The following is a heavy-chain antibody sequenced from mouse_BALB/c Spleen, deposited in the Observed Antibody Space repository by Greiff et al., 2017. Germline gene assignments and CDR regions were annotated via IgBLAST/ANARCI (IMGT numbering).Heavy chain of an antibody. Sequence: EVKLMESGGGLVKPGGSLKLSCAASGFTFSSYAMSWVRQSPEKRLEWVAEISSGGSYTYYPDTVTGRFTISRDNAKNTLYLEMSSLRSEDTAMYYCARRGYDDFDYWGQGTTLTVSS. CDR2: ISSGGSYT. V-gene: IGHV5-9-4*01. CDR3: ARRGYDDFDY. J-gene: IGHJ2*01. D-gene: IGHD2-14*01. CDR1: GFTFSSYA.